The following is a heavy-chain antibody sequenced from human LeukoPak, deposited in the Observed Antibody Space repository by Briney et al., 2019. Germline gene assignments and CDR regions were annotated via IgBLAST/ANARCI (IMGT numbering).Heavy chain of an antibody. D-gene: IGHD5-12*01. V-gene: IGHV3-30*18. Sequence: GGSLRLSCAASGFTFSSYGMHWVRQAPGKGLEWVAVISYDGSNKYYADSVKGRFTISRDNSKNTLYLQMNSLRAEDTAVYYCAKSIVATTETYYFDYWGQGTLVTVSS. CDR1: GFTFSSYG. CDR3: AKSIVATTETYYFDY. J-gene: IGHJ4*02. CDR2: ISYDGSNK.